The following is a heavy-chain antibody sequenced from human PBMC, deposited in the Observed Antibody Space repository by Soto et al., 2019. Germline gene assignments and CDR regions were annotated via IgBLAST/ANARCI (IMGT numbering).Heavy chain of an antibody. J-gene: IGHJ4*02. CDR3: AKEAGALSTRSFDY. Sequence: EVQLVESGGGLVKPGGSLRLSCAASGFTFSSYSMNWVRQAPGKGLEWVSSISSSSSYISYADSVKGRFTISRDNAKNSLYLQMTSMIAEDTAVYYCAKEAGALSTRSFDYWGQGALVTVSS. CDR2: ISSSSSYI. D-gene: IGHD3-16*02. V-gene: IGHV3-21*01. CDR1: GFTFSSYS.